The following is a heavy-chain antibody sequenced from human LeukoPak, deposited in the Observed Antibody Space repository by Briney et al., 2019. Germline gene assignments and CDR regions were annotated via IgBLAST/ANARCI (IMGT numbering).Heavy chain of an antibody. CDR3: VRGVGVSRFNYFDP. Sequence: GGSLGLSCAASGFTFSSFGMHWVRQAPGKGLEWVAVIWYDASNKYYADSVKGRFTISRDNSKNTLLLQMNSLRDDDTAVHYCVRGVGVSRFNYFDPWGQGTLVIVSS. J-gene: IGHJ5*02. D-gene: IGHD6-13*01. V-gene: IGHV3-33*01. CDR1: GFTFSSFG. CDR2: IWYDASNK.